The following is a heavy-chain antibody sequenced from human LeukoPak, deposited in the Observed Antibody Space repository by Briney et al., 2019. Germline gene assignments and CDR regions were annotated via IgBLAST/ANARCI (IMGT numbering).Heavy chain of an antibody. Sequence: SAKVSCKASGFTFTSSAVQWVRQARGQRLEWIGWIVVGSGNTNYAQKFQERVTITRDMSTSTAYMELSSLRSEDTAVYYCAARDSSGYYYYYYGMDVWGQGTTVTVSS. CDR3: AARDSSGYYYYYYGMDV. J-gene: IGHJ6*02. D-gene: IGHD3-22*01. CDR2: IVVGSGNT. CDR1: GFTFTSSA. V-gene: IGHV1-58*01.